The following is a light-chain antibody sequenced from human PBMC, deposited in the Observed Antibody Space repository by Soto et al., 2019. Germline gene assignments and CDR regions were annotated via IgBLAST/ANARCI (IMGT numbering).Light chain of an antibody. CDR3: QVWDSSSDHPHVV. CDR2: YDS. CDR1: NIGSKS. Sequence: SYELTQPPSVSVAPGKTARIPCGGNNIGSKSVHWYQQKPGQAPVLVIYYDSDRPSGIPERLSGSNSGNTATLTISRVEAGDEADYYCQVWDSSSDHPHVVFGGGTQLTVL. V-gene: IGLV3-21*04. J-gene: IGLJ2*01.